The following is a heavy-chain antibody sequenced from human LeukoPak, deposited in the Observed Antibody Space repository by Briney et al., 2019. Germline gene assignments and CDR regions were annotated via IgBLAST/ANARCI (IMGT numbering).Heavy chain of an antibody. CDR1: GFTFSDYY. Sequence: GGSLRLSCAASGFTFSDYYMSCIRQAPGQGLEWVSYISASNSYTNYADSVKGRFTISRDNAKNSLYLQMNSLRAEDTAVYYCARDPISRGYGDYPPPHDYWGQGTLVTVSS. J-gene: IGHJ4*02. V-gene: IGHV3-11*06. CDR3: ARDPISRGYGDYPPPHDY. D-gene: IGHD4-17*01. CDR2: ISASNSYT.